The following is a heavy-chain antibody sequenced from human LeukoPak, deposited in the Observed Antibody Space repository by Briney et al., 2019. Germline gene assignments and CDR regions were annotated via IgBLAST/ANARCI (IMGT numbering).Heavy chain of an antibody. D-gene: IGHD6-19*01. Sequence: PGGSLRLSWAASGCTFSSYCRSGVRKAPGKRLEGGANIKQDGSENYYVDYVKGRFTISRDNAKNSLYLQMNSLRAEDTAVYYCAKDLVRGYVAGTAYFDYWGQGTLVTVSS. CDR1: GCTFSSYC. J-gene: IGHJ4*02. CDR3: AKDLVRGYVAGTAYFDY. V-gene: IGHV3-7*01. CDR2: IKQDGSEN.